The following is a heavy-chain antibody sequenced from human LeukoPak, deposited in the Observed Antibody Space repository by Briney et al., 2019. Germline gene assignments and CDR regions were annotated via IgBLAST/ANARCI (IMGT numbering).Heavy chain of an antibody. Sequence: SETLSLTCSVSGGSISSLYWSWIRQPPGKGLEWIGYIYYTGSTNYNPSLKSRVTMFVDMSKNQFSLKLSSVTAADTAVYYCARHVTGYYFDSWGQGTLVTVSS. CDR1: GGSISSLY. V-gene: IGHV4-59*08. CDR3: ARHVTGYYFDS. D-gene: IGHD1-14*01. J-gene: IGHJ4*02. CDR2: IYYTGST.